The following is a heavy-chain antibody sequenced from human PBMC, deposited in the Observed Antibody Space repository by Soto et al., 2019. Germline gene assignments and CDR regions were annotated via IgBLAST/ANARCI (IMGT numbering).Heavy chain of an antibody. CDR1: GFSLRTSGVG. Sequence: QITLKESGPTLVKPTQTLTLTCTFSGFSLRTSGVGVGWIRQPPGKALEWLALIYWNDEKRFSPSLQSRLTITKDTSRNQVVLTVTNMDPVDTASYFCVHQNLAFELYFDYWGQGTLVNVAS. CDR3: VHQNLAFELYFDY. J-gene: IGHJ4*02. D-gene: IGHD3-10*01. V-gene: IGHV2-5*01. CDR2: IYWNDEK.